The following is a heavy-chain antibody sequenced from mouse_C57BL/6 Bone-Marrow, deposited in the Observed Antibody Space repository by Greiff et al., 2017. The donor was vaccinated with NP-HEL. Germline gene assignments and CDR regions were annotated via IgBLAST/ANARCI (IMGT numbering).Heavy chain of an antibody. D-gene: IGHD1-1*01. V-gene: IGHV1-80*01. CDR1: GYAFSSYW. J-gene: IGHJ4*01. Sequence: VQLVESGAELVKPGASVKISCKASGYAFSSYWMNWVKERPGKGLEWIGQIYPGDGDTKYNGKFKGKATLTADKSSSTAYMQVSSLTSEDSAVYSCARGDYGSSRVGYDRDYWGQGTSVTVSS. CDR3: ARGDYGSSRVGYDRDY. CDR2: IYPGDGDT.